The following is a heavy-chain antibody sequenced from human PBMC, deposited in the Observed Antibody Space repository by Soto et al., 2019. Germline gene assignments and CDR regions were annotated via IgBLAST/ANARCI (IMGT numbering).Heavy chain of an antibody. J-gene: IGHJ4*02. D-gene: IGHD3-9*01. CDR1: GGSFSGYY. Sequence: SLTCAVYGGSFSGYYWSWIRQPPGKGLEWIGEINHSGSTNYNPSLKSRVTISVDTSKNQFSLKLSSVTAADTAVYYCARRAYYDILTGPFDYWGQGTLVTVSS. V-gene: IGHV4-34*01. CDR3: ARRAYYDILTGPFDY. CDR2: INHSGST.